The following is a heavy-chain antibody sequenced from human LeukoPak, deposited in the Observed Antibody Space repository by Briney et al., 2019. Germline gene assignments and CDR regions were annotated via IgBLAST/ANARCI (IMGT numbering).Heavy chain of an antibody. CDR2: ISGSGGST. J-gene: IGHJ4*02. CDR3: AKRTSGYYSGDGY. D-gene: IGHD3-22*01. V-gene: IGHV3-23*01. Sequence: GGSLRLSCAASGFTFSSYGMSWVRQAPGKGLEWVSAISGSGGSTYYADSVKGRFTISRDNSKNTLYLQMNSLRAEDTAVYYCAKRTSGYYSGDGYWGQGTLVTVSS. CDR1: GFTFSSYG.